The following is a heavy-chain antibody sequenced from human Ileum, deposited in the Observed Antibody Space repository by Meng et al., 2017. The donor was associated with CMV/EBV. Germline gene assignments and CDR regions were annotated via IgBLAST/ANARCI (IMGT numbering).Heavy chain of an antibody. CDR3: ARDHYDVNYFDY. Sequence: SETLSLTCSVSGSSVNGDRFYWSWIRQPPGGGLEWIGYIYYNGSPKYNSSLKSRVTISLDTSKNQFSLEMTSVTAADTAMYYCARDHYDVNYFDYWGQGTLVTVSS. CDR2: IYYNGSP. V-gene: IGHV4-61*01. J-gene: IGHJ4*02. D-gene: IGHD3-16*01. CDR1: GSSVNGDRFY.